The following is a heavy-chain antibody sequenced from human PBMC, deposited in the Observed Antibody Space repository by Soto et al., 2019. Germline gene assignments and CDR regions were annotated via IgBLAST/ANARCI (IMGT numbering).Heavy chain of an antibody. D-gene: IGHD4-17*01. CDR3: ARGDYVFPSQQFEH. CDR2: IYYTGST. CDR1: GGSISGDNYY. V-gene: IGHV4-31*03. J-gene: IGHJ4*02. Sequence: QVQLQESGPGLVRPSQTLSLTCTVSGGSISGDNYYWTWIRQHPVKALEWIGYIYYTGSTHYSPSLKSRVTMSVDTSKNQFSLKLDSVTAADTAIYYCARGDYVFPSQQFEHWGQGTLVTVSS.